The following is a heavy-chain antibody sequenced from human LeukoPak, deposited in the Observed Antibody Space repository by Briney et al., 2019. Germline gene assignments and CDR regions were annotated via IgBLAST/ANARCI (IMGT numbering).Heavy chain of an antibody. D-gene: IGHD1-26*01. CDR1: GGSISSGSYY. J-gene: IGHJ6*03. CDR2: IDTSGST. CDR3: ASSTIVGATYYYYYYMDV. V-gene: IGHV4-61*02. Sequence: SETLSLTCTVSGGSISSGSYYWSWIRHPAGKGLEWIGRIDTSGSTNYNPSLKSRVTISVDTSKNQFSLKLSSVTAADTAVYYCASSTIVGATYYYYYYMDVWGKGTTVTISS.